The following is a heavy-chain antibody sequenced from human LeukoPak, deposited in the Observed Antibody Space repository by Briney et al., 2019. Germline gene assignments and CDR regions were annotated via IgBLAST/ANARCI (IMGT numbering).Heavy chain of an antibody. D-gene: IGHD3-3*01. J-gene: IGHJ3*02. CDR3: ARGHLEWSMSAFGI. Sequence: PSETLSLTCSVSGYSIRSFYWSWIRQPPGKGLEWIGYIYYSGNTNYNPSLKSRVTMSLDTSKNQVSLKMSSVTAADTAVYYCARGHLEWSMSAFGIWGQGTVVTVSS. V-gene: IGHV4-59*01. CDR2: IYYSGNT. CDR1: GYSIRSFY.